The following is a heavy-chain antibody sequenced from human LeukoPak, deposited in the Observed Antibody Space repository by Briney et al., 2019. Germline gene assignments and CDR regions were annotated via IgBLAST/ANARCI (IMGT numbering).Heavy chain of an antibody. D-gene: IGHD4-17*01. CDR2: INHSGST. J-gene: IGHJ4*02. CDR3: AAGDDYGDYVTPFDY. Sequence: SETLSLTCTVSGGSISSYYWSWIRQPPGKGLEWIGEINHSGSTNYNPSLKSRVTISVDTSKNQFSLKLSSVTAADTAVYYCAAGDDYGDYVTPFDYWGQGTLVTVSS. V-gene: IGHV4-34*01. CDR1: GGSISSYY.